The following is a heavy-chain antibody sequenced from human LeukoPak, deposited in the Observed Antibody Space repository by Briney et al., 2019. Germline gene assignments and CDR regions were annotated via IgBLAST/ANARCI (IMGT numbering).Heavy chain of an antibody. J-gene: IGHJ4*02. Sequence: GGSLRLSCAASGFTSSSFALHWVRQAPGKGLEWVAVVSYDGSNKYYADSVKGRFTISRDNSRKTLYLEMNSLRVEDTAVYYCAKGGFYGDKGAFDYWGQGTQVTVAS. CDR1: GFTSSSFA. CDR3: AKGGFYGDKGAFDY. D-gene: IGHD4-23*01. CDR2: VSYDGSNK. V-gene: IGHV3-30*18.